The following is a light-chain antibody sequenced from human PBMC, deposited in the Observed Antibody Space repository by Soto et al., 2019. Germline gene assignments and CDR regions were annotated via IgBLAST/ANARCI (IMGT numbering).Light chain of an antibody. V-gene: IGKV1-5*01. CDR2: DVS. Sequence: IQMPHSPSTLSASVGDRVTITCRASHKVSGWLARYQQNPGKAPKLLNFDVSIVERGCTSRFSGSLPWTELTLAISTLHPDDFLTYQCQKYNRYPWTLGLGTKVDI. J-gene: IGKJ1*01. CDR3: QKYNRYPWT. CDR1: HKVSGW.